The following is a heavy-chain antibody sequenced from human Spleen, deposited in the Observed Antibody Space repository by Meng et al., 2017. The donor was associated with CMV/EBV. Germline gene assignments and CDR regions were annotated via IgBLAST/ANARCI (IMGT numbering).Heavy chain of an antibody. CDR1: NYSFATYV. J-gene: IGHJ4*02. CDR3: AKAPPPINHAFEN. CDR2: VSGHGDNT. V-gene: IGHV1-18*01. D-gene: IGHD1-14*01. Sequence: ASVKVSCKTSNYSFATYVISWVRQAPGQSLEWMGWVSGHGDNTNYAQILRDRVTMTTDISMTTASMELSRLTSDDTAVYYCAKAPPPINHAFENWGQGTLVTVSS.